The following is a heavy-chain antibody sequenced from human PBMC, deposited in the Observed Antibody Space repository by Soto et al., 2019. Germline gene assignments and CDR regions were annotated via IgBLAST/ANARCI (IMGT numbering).Heavy chain of an antibody. J-gene: IGHJ5*02. CDR2: MNPNSGNT. V-gene: IGHV1-8*01. CDR1: GYTFTSYD. D-gene: IGHD5-12*01. CDR3: ARGRTPWTRFDP. Sequence: ASVKVSCKASGYTFTSYDINWVRQATGQGLEWMGWMNPNSGNTGYAQKFQGRVTMTRNTSISTAYMELSSLRSEDTAVYYCARGRTPWTRFDPWGQGTLVTVSS.